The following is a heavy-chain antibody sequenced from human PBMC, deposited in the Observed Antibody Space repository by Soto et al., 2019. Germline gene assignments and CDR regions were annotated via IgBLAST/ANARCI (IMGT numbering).Heavy chain of an antibody. V-gene: IGHV1-69*02. D-gene: IGHD4-17*01. CDR2: IIPILGIA. CDR3: ARGERATVADY. J-gene: IGHJ4*02. CDR1: GATFSSYI. Sequence: QVQLVQSGAEVKKPGSSVKVSCKASGATFSSYILSWVRQALGQGLEWMGRIIPILGIANYAQKFQGRVTITADKSTSTAYMELSSLRSEDTAVYYCARGERATVADYWGQGTLVTVSS.